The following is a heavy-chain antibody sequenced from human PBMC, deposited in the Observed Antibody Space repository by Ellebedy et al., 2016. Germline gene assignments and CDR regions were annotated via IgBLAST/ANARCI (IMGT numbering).Heavy chain of an antibody. CDR2: ISYDGSNK. D-gene: IGHD2-2*01. CDR1: GFTFSSYG. CDR3: ASHLGCSSTSCSYFDY. Sequence: GGSLRLSCAASGFTFSSYGMHWVRQAPGKGLEWVAVISYDGSNKYYADSVKGRFTISRDNSKNTLYLQMNSLRAEDTAVYYCASHLGCSSTSCSYFDYWGQGTLATVSS. V-gene: IGHV3-30*03. J-gene: IGHJ4*02.